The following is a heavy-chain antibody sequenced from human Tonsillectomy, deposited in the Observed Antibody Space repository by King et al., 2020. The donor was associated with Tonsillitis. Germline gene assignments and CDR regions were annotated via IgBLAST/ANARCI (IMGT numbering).Heavy chain of an antibody. CDR3: ARDGHYGGDFFDY. V-gene: IGHV3-48*03. Sequence: VQLVESGGGLVQPGGSLRLSCAASGFTFSSYEMNWVRQAPGKGLEGVSYISSRGSTIYYADSVKGRFTISRDNAKNSLYLQMHSLRAEDTAVYYCARDGHYGGDFFDYWGQGTLVTVSS. D-gene: IGHD4-23*01. CDR1: GFTFSSYE. CDR2: ISSRGSTI. J-gene: IGHJ4*02.